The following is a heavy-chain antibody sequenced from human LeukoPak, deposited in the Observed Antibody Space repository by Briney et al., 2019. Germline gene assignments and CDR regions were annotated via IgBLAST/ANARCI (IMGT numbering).Heavy chain of an antibody. CDR1: GYTFTSYG. Sequence: ASVKVSCKASGYTFTSYGISWVRQAPGQGLEWMGWISAYNGNTNYAQKLQGRVTMTTDTSTSTAYMELRSLRSDDTAVYYCARVPYSSSWYLFSPEPGDAFDIWGQGTMVTVSS. J-gene: IGHJ3*02. V-gene: IGHV1-18*01. CDR2: ISAYNGNT. CDR3: ARVPYSSSWYLFSPEPGDAFDI. D-gene: IGHD6-13*01.